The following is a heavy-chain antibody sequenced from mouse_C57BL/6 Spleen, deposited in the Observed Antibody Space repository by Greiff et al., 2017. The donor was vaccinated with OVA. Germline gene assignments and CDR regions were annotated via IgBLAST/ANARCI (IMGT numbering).Heavy chain of an antibody. CDR2: IDPSDSYT. CDR1: GYTFTSYW. Sequence: QVQLQQPGAELVMPGASVKLSCKAPGYTFTSYWMHWVKQRPGQGLEWIGEIDPSDSYTNYNQKFKGKSTLTVDKSPSTAYMQLSSLTSEDSAVYYCATWLPLYAMDYWGQGTSVTVSS. J-gene: IGHJ4*01. CDR3: ATWLPLYAMDY. D-gene: IGHD2-2*01. V-gene: IGHV1-69*01.